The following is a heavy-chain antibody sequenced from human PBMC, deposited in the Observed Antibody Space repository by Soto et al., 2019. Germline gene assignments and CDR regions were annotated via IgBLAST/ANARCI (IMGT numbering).Heavy chain of an antibody. J-gene: IGHJ4*02. CDR1: GGSISSYY. D-gene: IGHD6-19*01. V-gene: IGHV4-59*08. Sequence: SETLSLTCTVSGGSISSYYWSWIRQPPGKGLEWIGYIYYSGSTNYNPSLKSRVTISVDTSKNQFSLKLSSVTAADTAVYYCARQEYSSGWAIDYWGQGTLVTVSS. CDR3: ARQEYSSGWAIDY. CDR2: IYYSGST.